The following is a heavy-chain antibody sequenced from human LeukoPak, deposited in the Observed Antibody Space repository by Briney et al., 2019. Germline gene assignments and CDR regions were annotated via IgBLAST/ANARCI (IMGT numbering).Heavy chain of an antibody. V-gene: IGHV4-39*01. CDR1: GGXISSSSYY. CDR3: ARLLYTVNYCLDP. D-gene: IGHD2-2*02. J-gene: IGHJ5*02. Sequence: SETLSLTCTVSGGXISSSSYYWGWIRQPPGMGLEWGGSIYYSGSTYYNASLKSRVTLSVATSKNQETLTMSSVTAEDTAVSYCARLLYTVNYCLDPWGQGTLVTVSS. CDR2: IYYSGST.